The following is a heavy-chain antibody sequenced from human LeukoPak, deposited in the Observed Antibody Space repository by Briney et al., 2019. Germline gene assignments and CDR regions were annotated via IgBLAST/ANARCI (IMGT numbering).Heavy chain of an antibody. CDR2: ISYDGSNK. D-gene: IGHD6-19*01. J-gene: IGHJ6*02. CDR1: GFTFSSYA. Sequence: GGSLRLSCAASGFTFSSYAMSWVRQAPGKGLEWVAVISYDGSNKYYADSVKGRFTISRDNSKNTLYLQMNSLRAEDTAVYYCAKDLYSSGWGGGIIYYYYYGMDVWGQGTTVTVSS. V-gene: IGHV3-30*18. CDR3: AKDLYSSGWGGGIIYYYYYGMDV.